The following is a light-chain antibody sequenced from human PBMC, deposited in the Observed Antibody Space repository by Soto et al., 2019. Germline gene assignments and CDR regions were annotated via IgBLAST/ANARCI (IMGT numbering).Light chain of an antibody. CDR1: SSDVGGYNY. CDR2: EVS. J-gene: IGLJ2*01. Sequence: SALTQPASVSGSPGQSITISCTGTSSDVGGYNYVSWYQQHPGKAPKLMIYEVSNRPSGVSNRFSGSKSGNTASLTISGLQAEDEADYYCSSYTSSSTPVVLGGGTKVTVL. CDR3: SSYTSSSTPVV. V-gene: IGLV2-14*01.